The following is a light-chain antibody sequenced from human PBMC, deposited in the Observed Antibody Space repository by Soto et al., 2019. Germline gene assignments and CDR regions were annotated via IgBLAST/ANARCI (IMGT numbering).Light chain of an antibody. CDR1: KLEDKY. J-gene: IGLJ2*01. Sequence: SYELTQPPSVSVSPGQTASITCYGDKLEDKYACWYQQKPGQSPVLVIYQDSKRPSGIPERFSGSNSGNTATLTISGTQAMDEADYYCQAWDSSTHVVFGGGTKLTVL. CDR2: QDS. V-gene: IGLV3-1*01. CDR3: QAWDSSTHVV.